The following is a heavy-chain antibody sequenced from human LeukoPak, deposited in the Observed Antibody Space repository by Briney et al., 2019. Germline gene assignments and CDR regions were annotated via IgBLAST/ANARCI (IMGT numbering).Heavy chain of an antibody. V-gene: IGHV4-30-4*01. CDR3: ARDYYDSSGYVYGMDV. Sequence: SETLSLTCIVSGDSISSSDYYWSWIRQAPGKGLEWIGNIYYSGSTYYNPSLKSRVTISVDTSKNQFSLKLSSVTAADTAVYYCARDYYDSSGYVYGMDVWGQGTTVTVSS. CDR1: GDSISSSDYY. D-gene: IGHD3-22*01. J-gene: IGHJ6*02. CDR2: IYYSGST.